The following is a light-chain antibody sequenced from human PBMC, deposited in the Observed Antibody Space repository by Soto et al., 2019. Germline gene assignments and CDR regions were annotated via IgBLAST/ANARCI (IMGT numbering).Light chain of an antibody. CDR3: SSYAGSNKVL. CDR2: EVT. J-gene: IGLJ2*01. V-gene: IGLV2-8*01. CDR1: SSDVGGYNF. Sequence: QSVLTQPPSASGSPGQSVTISCTGSSSDVGGYNFVSWYQQHPGKAPKLMIYEVTKRPSGVPDRFSGSKSANTASLIVSGLQAEDEAVYYCSSYAGSNKVLFGGGTKLTVL.